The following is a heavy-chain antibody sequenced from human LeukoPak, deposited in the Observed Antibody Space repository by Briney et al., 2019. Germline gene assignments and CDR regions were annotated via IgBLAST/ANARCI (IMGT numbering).Heavy chain of an antibody. CDR3: ARGRKYQLLAGAWFDP. CDR1: GYTFSAYY. CDR2: INPNSGYT. J-gene: IGHJ5*02. D-gene: IGHD2-2*01. Sequence: ASVKVSCKASGYTFSAYYMHWVRQAPGQGLGWMGWINPNSGYTKSAQKFQGRVTMTRDTSISTAYMELTRLRSDDTAVYYCARGRKYQLLAGAWFDPWGQGTLVTVSS. V-gene: IGHV1-2*02.